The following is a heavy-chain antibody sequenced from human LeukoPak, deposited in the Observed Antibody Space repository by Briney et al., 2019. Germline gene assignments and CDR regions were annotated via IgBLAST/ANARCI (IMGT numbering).Heavy chain of an antibody. CDR3: ARGPPSRSPRAGDWRFDL. Sequence: ASVKVSCKASGYTFTSYAMNWVRQAPGQGLEWMGWINTNTGNPTYAQGFTGRFVFSLDTSVSTAYLQISSLKAEDTAVYYCARGPPSRSPRAGDWRFDLWGRGSLVTVSS. J-gene: IGHJ2*01. V-gene: IGHV7-4-1*02. D-gene: IGHD1-26*01. CDR1: GYTFTSYA. CDR2: INTNTGNP.